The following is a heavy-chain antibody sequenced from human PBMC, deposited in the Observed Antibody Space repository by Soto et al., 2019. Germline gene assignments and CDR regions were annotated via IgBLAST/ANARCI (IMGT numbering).Heavy chain of an antibody. D-gene: IGHD3-22*01. J-gene: IGHJ4*02. CDR2: ITPMFGTP. V-gene: IGHV1-69*13. CDR1: GGTFSSYT. Sequence: ASVKVSCKASGGTFSSYTITWVRQAPGQGLEWMGGITPMFGTPNYAQKFRGRVTITADESTSTAYMELSSLRSEDAAMYFCARDGTLYDSRAYYYLYWGQGTLVTVSS. CDR3: ARDGTLYDSRAYYYLY.